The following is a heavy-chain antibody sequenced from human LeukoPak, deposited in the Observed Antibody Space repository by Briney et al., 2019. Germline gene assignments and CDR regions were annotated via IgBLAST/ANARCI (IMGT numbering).Heavy chain of an antibody. CDR3: TSHFHHYDSSGYRNYFDY. CDR2: IRSKAYGGTT. Sequence: GGSLRLSCTASGFTFCDYAMSWVRQAPGKGLEWVGFIRSKAYGGTTEYAASVKGRFTISRDDSKSIAYLQMNSLKTEDTAVYYCTSHFHHYDSSGYRNYFDYWGQGTLVTVSS. V-gene: IGHV3-49*04. J-gene: IGHJ4*02. D-gene: IGHD3-22*01. CDR1: GFTFCDYA.